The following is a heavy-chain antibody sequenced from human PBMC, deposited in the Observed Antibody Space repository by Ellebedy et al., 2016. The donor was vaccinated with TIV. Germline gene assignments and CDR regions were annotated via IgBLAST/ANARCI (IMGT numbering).Heavy chain of an antibody. D-gene: IGHD3-10*01. V-gene: IGHV3-30*18. CDR1: GVTFSSYG. CDR3: AKDGVYYHGTGSYIDY. J-gene: IGHJ4*02. CDR2: ISHDGQTQ. Sequence: GESLKISCAASGVTFSSYGMHWVRQAPGKGLEWVAVISHDGQTQFYADSVKGRFTISRDNSKNTVYLQMSRLTPEDTALYYCAKDGVYYHGTGSYIDYWGQGTLVTVAS.